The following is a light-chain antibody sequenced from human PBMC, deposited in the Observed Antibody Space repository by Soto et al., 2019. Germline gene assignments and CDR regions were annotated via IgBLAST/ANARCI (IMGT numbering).Light chain of an antibody. CDR2: EAS. J-gene: IGKJ1*01. Sequence: DIQMTQSPSTLSASVGDRVTITCRASQSISGWLAWYQQIPGKAPKLLIYEASRLESGVPSRFSGSGSGTEFTLTISSLKPDDFATYYCQQYTSHWTFGQGTKVAIK. CDR1: QSISGW. V-gene: IGKV1-5*01. CDR3: QQYTSHWT.